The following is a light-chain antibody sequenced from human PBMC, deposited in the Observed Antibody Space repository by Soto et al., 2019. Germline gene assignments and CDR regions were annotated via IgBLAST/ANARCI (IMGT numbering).Light chain of an antibody. CDR3: QQYGSSPRT. J-gene: IGKJ1*01. CDR1: QSVSSSY. Sequence: EIALTQSPGTLSLSPGERATLSCRASQSVSSSYLAWYQQKPGQAPRLLIYGTSSRATDIPDRFSGSGSGTDFTLTISRLEPEDSAVYYCQQYGSSPRTFGQGTKVEIK. V-gene: IGKV3-20*01. CDR2: GTS.